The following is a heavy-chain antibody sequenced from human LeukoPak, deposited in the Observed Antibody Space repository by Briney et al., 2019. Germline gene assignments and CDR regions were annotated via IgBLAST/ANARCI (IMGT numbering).Heavy chain of an antibody. CDR2: IKQDRSEK. D-gene: IGHD3-3*01. J-gene: IGHJ4*02. V-gene: IGHV3-7*01. Sequence: GGSLRLSCAASGFTFSSYWMSWVRQAPGKGLELVANIKQDRSEKYYVDSVKGRFTISRDNAKNSLYLQMDSLRAEDTAVYYCARLREIPVFGVVTKSTSYFDYWGQGTLVTVSS. CDR3: ARLREIPVFGVVTKSTSYFDY. CDR1: GFTFSSYW.